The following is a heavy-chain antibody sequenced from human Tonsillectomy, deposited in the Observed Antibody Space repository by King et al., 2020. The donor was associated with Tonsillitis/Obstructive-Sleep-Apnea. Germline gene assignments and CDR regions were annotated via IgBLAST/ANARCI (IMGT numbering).Heavy chain of an antibody. CDR1: GFTFSSYW. Sequence: VQLVESGGGLVQPGGSLRLSCAASGFTFSSYWMHWVRQAPGKGLLWVSRINSDESSKSYADSVKGGFTISRDNAKNTLYLQMNSLRAEETAVYYCARWSLKGDAFDIWGQGTMVTVSS. CDR3: ARWSLKGDAFDI. V-gene: IGHV3-74*01. J-gene: IGHJ3*02. CDR2: INSDESSK.